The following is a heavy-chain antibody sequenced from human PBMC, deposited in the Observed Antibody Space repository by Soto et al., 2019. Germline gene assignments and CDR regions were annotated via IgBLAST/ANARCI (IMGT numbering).Heavy chain of an antibody. CDR1: GFTFSSYG. CDR3: ARDRRKNNYPYYYYGMDV. V-gene: IGHV3-33*01. Sequence: PGGSLRLSCAASGFTFSSYGMHWVRQAPGKGLEWVAVIWYDGSNKYYADSVKGRFTISRDNSKNTLYLQMNSLRAEDTAVYYWARDRRKNNYPYYYYGMDVWGQGTTVTVSS. J-gene: IGHJ6*02. CDR2: IWYDGSNK. D-gene: IGHD1-1*01.